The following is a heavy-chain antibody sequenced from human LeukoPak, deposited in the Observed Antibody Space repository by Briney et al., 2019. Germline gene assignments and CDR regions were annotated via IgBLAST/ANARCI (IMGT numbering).Heavy chain of an antibody. D-gene: IGHD1-26*01. CDR1: GFTFSSYA. CDR3: ARDRDGGSYFDY. V-gene: IGHV3-33*08. Sequence: GGSLRLSCAASGFTFSSYAMHWVRQAPGKGLEWVAVIWYDGSNKYYADSVKGRFTISRDNSKNTLYLQMNSLRAEDTAVYYCARDRDGGSYFDYWGQGTLVTVSS. J-gene: IGHJ4*02. CDR2: IWYDGSNK.